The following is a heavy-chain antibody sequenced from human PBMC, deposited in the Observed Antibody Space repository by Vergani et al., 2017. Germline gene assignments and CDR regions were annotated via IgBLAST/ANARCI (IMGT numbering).Heavy chain of an antibody. CDR1: GFTFSSYA. D-gene: IGHD3-3*01. CDR3: AKERNDFWSGLGGQDAFDI. V-gene: IGHV3-23*01. Sequence: EVQLLESGGGLVQPGGSLRLSCAASGFTFSSYAMSWVRQAPGKGLEWVSAISGSGGSTYYADSVKSRFTISRDNSKNTLYLQMNSLRAEDTAVYYCAKERNDFWSGLGGQDAFDIWGQGTMVTVSS. J-gene: IGHJ3*02. CDR2: ISGSGGST.